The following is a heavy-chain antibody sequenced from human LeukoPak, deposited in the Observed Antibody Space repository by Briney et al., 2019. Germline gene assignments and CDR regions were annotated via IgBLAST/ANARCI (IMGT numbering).Heavy chain of an antibody. Sequence: SVKVSCKTSGGTFNNYAISWVRQAPGQDLEWMGRVVPMFGIRNYPQTFRGRVNITADKATNTVYMELRSLRAEDTAIYYCATEPSRSYSFDHLDFWGLGTPVTVSS. J-gene: IGHJ4*02. CDR2: VVPMFGIR. CDR3: ATEPSRSYSFDHLDF. CDR1: GGTFNNYA. V-gene: IGHV1-69*04. D-gene: IGHD5-12*01.